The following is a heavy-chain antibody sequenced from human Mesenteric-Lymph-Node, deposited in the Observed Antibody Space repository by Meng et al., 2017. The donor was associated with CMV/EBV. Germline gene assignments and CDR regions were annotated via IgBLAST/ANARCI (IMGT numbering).Heavy chain of an antibody. J-gene: IGHJ4*02. CDR2: ISGSGGST. V-gene: IGHV3-23*01. Sequence: GESLKISCAASGFTFSSYAMSWVRQAPGKGLEWVSAISGSGGSTYYADSVKGRFTISRDNAKNSLYLQMNSLRAEDTAVYYCARGKWELHYWGQGTLVTSPQ. D-gene: IGHD1-26*01. CDR1: GFTFSSYA. CDR3: ARGKWELHY.